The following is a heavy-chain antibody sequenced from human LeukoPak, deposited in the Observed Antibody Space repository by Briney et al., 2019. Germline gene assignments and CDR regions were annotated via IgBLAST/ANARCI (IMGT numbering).Heavy chain of an antibody. V-gene: IGHV1-2*02. Sequence: ASVKVSCKASGYTFTGYDMRWVRQAPGQGLEWMGWINPNSGGTNYAQKFQGRVTMTRDTSISTAYMELSRLRSDDTAVYYCARDRKDRRLIYYSYMDVWGKGTTVTVSS. CDR1: GYTFTGYD. CDR2: INPNSGGT. J-gene: IGHJ6*03. CDR3: ARDRKDRRLIYYSYMDV.